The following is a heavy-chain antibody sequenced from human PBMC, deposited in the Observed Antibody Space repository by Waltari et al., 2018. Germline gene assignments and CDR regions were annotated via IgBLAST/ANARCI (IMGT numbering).Heavy chain of an antibody. Sequence: QVQLVQSGAEVKTPGASVKVSCKAPGYTFTGYYMHWVRQAPGQGLEWMGWINPNSGGTNYAQKFQGRVTMTRDTSISTAYMELSRLRSDDTAVYYCARSRGWYFGHYFDYWGQGTLVTVSS. CDR3: ARSRGWYFGHYFDY. CDR1: GYTFTGYY. D-gene: IGHD6-19*01. J-gene: IGHJ4*02. V-gene: IGHV1-2*02. CDR2: INPNSGGT.